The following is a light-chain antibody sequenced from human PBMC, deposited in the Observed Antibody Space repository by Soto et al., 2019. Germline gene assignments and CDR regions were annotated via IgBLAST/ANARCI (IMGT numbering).Light chain of an antibody. CDR1: QSMNDW. CDR2: DAS. Sequence: DIQMTQSPSTLSASVGDRVTITCRASQSMNDWLAWYQQKPGKAPKVLIYDASSLQSGVPSRYSGSGSGTEFTLTIDSLPSDDAAIYYCLRYNAFSQTFGQGTTVEI. V-gene: IGKV1-5*01. CDR3: LRYNAFSQT. J-gene: IGKJ1*01.